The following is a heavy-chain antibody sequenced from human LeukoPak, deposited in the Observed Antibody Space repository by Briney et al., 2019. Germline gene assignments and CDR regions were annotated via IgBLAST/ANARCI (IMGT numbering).Heavy chain of an antibody. CDR1: GFTVSSNY. Sequence: GGSLRLSCAASGFTVSSNYMSWVRQAPGKGLEWFSLIYSGGSTYYADSVKGRFTISRDNSKNTLYLQMNSLRAEDTAVYYCARDRWGGSYFDYWGQGTLVTVSS. D-gene: IGHD1-26*01. V-gene: IGHV3-66*02. CDR3: ARDRWGGSYFDY. J-gene: IGHJ4*02. CDR2: IYSGGST.